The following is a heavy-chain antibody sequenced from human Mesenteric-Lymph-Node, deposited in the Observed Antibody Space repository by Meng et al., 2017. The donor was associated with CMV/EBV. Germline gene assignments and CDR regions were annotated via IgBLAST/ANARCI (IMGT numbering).Heavy chain of an antibody. CDR2: IYYRGSS. V-gene: IGHV4-61*01. CDR1: GGSVSSASYS. CDR3: AREGGGIAAVQRPDYYGLDV. Sequence: SETLSLTCTVSGGSVSSASYSWSWIRQPPGKGLEWIGYIYYRGSSNYNPSLKSRVSMSIDTSKNQFALKLTSVTAADTAVYYCAREGGGIAAVQRPDYYGLDVWGQGTTVTVSS. D-gene: IGHD6-13*01. J-gene: IGHJ6*02.